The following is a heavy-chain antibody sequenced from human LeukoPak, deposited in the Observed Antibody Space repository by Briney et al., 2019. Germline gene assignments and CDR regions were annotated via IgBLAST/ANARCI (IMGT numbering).Heavy chain of an antibody. CDR1: GGSISSSNYY. D-gene: IGHD3-10*01. CDR2: IHYSETT. CDR3: ARSSYGAGSKPYWVDY. Sequence: SETLSLTCSVSGGSISSSNYYWGWIRQPPGKGLEWIGNIHYSETTYYNPSLKSRVTISVDTSKKQFSLKLSSVTAADTAVYYCARSSYGAGSKPYWVDYWGQGTLVTVSS. J-gene: IGHJ4*02. V-gene: IGHV4-39*01.